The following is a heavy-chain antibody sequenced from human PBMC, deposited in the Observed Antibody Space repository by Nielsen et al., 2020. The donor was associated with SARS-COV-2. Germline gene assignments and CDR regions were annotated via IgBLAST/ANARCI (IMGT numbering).Heavy chain of an antibody. V-gene: IGHV6-1*01. D-gene: IGHD3-16*02. CDR1: GDSVSSNSAA. CDR3: ARVLTRLGELSLSLLSGQDAFDI. Sequence: SQTLSLTCAISGDSVSSNSAAWNWLRQSPSRGLEWLGRTYYRSKWYNDYAVSVKSRITINPDTSKNQFSLQLNSVTPEDTAVYYCARVLTRLGELSLSLLSGQDAFDIWGQGTMVTVSS. J-gene: IGHJ3*02. CDR2: TYYRSKWYN.